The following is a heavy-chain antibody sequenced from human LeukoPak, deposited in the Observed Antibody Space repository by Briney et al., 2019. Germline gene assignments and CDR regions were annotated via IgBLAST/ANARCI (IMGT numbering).Heavy chain of an antibody. J-gene: IGHJ5*01. V-gene: IGHV3-21*01. CDR3: ARRGYSGSDPPDS. Sequence: PGGSLRLSCVASGFAYSSYTMNWVRQAPGKGLEWVSSISSSSVSLYYADSVKGRFTISRDNAKNSLYLQMDSLRAEDTAVYYCARRGYSGSDPPDSWGQGTLVTVSS. CDR1: GFAYSSYT. D-gene: IGHD5-12*01. CDR2: ISSSSVSL.